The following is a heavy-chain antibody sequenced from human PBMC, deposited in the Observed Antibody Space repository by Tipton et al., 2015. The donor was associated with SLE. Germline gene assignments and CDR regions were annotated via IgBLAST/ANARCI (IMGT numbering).Heavy chain of an antibody. D-gene: IGHD3-10*01. Sequence: TLSLTCAVYGGSFSGYYWSWIRQPPGRGLEWIGDVNPTRGSNYNPSLKSRVTISLDTSKNQFSLKLSSVTAADTAVYYCARVPITMVRGPSKSGDYWGQGTLVTVSS. CDR1: GGSFSGYY. CDR3: ARVPITMVRGPSKSGDY. CDR2: VNPTRGS. J-gene: IGHJ4*02. V-gene: IGHV4-34*01.